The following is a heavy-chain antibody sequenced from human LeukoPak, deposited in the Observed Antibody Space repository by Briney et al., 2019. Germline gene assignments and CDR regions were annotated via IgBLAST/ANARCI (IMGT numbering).Heavy chain of an antibody. CDR3: ARDAEITLGTDH. Sequence: GGSLRLSCAASGFTFSNYWMTWVRQAPGKGMEWVANIKEDGSEKYYVDSVEGRFAISRDNAKNSLFLEMNSLRADDTAVYYCARDAEITLGTDHWGQGTLVTVSS. D-gene: IGHD1-26*01. CDR2: IKEDGSEK. V-gene: IGHV3-7*01. J-gene: IGHJ5*02. CDR1: GFTFSNYW.